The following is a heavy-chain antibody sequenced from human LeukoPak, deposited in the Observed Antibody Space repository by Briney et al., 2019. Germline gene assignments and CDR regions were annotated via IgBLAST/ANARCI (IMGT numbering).Heavy chain of an antibody. V-gene: IGHV3-30-3*01. D-gene: IGHD3-3*01. CDR3: ARGYYDFWNGMDV. J-gene: IGHJ6*02. Sequence: GGSLRLSCAASGFTFSSYAMHWVRQAPGKGLEWVAVISYDGSNKYYADSVKGRFTISRDNSKNTLYLQVNSLRAEDTAVYYCARGYYDFWNGMDVWGQGTTVTVSS. CDR1: GFTFSSYA. CDR2: ISYDGSNK.